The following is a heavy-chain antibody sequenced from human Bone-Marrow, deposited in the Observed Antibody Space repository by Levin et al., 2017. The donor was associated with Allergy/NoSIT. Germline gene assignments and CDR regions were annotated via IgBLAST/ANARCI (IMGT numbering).Heavy chain of an antibody. Sequence: GESLKISCAASGFSFGNYAMSWVRQAPGKGLEWVSSISGSGGSIHFADSVKGRFSISRDNSKKTLFMEMKSLRVDDTAEYYCAKGSGSYGSGSSMDVWGQGTTVTVSS. CDR2: ISGSGGSI. CDR1: GFSFGNYA. CDR3: AKGSGSYGSGSSMDV. D-gene: IGHD3-10*01. V-gene: IGHV3-23*01. J-gene: IGHJ6*02.